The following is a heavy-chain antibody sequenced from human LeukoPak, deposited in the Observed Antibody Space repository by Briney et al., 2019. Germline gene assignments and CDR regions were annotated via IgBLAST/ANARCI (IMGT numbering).Heavy chain of an antibody. CDR2: ISAYNGNT. Sequence: EASVKVSCKASGYTFTSYGISWVRQAPGQGLEWMGWISAYNGNTNYAQKLRGRVTMTTDTSTSTAYMELRSLRSDDTAVYYCARDRLRYFDWLLSSGTNWGQGTLVPSPQ. J-gene: IGHJ4*02. CDR1: GYTFTSYG. D-gene: IGHD3-9*01. CDR3: ARDRLRYFDWLLSSGTN. V-gene: IGHV1-18*01.